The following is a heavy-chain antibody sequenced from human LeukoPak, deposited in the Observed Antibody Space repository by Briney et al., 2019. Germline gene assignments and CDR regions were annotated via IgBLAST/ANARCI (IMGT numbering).Heavy chain of an antibody. Sequence: GGSLRLSCVASGFTFSNYWMLWVRQAPGKGLMWVSLISTDGKSTRYAESVKGRFTISRDNAKNTLYLQMNSLRAEDTAIYYCARRFDIWGQGTMVTVSS. V-gene: IGHV3-74*01. CDR2: ISTDGKST. CDR1: GFTFSNYW. D-gene: IGHD3-10*01. J-gene: IGHJ3*02. CDR3: ARRFDI.